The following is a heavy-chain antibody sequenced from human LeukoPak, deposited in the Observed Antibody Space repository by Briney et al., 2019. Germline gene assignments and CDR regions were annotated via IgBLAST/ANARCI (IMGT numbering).Heavy chain of an antibody. V-gene: IGHV4-59*01. CDR1: GGSISSYY. J-gene: IGHJ6*02. CDR2: IYYSGST. D-gene: IGHD6-25*01. Sequence: SETLSLTCTVSGGSISSYYWSWIRQPPGKGLEWIGYIYYSGSTNYNPSLKSRVTISVDTSKNQFSLKLNSVTAADTAVYYCVRDGYSSGWYYYYGMDVWGQGTTVTVSS. CDR3: VRDGYSSGWYYYYGMDV.